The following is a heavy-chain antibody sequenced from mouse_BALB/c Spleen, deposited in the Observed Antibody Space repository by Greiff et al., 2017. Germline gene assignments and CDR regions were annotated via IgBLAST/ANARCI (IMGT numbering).Heavy chain of an antibody. CDR2: ISSGGSYT. J-gene: IGHJ2*01. CDR1: GFTFSSYG. V-gene: IGHV5-6*01. Sequence: EVQGVESGGDLVKPGGSLKLSCAASGFTFSSYGMSWVRQTPDKRLEWVATISSGGSYTYYPDSVKGRFTISRDNAKNTLYLQMSSLKSEDTAMYYCARHGDDGYYFDDWGQGTTLTVSS. CDR3: ARHGDDGYYFDD. D-gene: IGHD2-3*01.